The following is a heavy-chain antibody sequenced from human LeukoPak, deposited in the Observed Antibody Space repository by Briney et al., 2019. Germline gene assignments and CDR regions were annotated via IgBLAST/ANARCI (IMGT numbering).Heavy chain of an antibody. CDR2: IRSDAYGGTT. D-gene: IGHD1-26*01. J-gene: IGHJ4*02. V-gene: IGHV3-49*04. CDR3: LRWIGQSYSSY. Sequence: GGSLRLSCTASAFSFGDYDMSWVRQAPGKGLEWVGSIRSDAYGGTTEYAASVKDRFTISRDDSKTIAYLQLNSLKTEDTAVYYCLRWIGQSYSSYWGQGTLVTVSS. CDR1: AFSFGDYD.